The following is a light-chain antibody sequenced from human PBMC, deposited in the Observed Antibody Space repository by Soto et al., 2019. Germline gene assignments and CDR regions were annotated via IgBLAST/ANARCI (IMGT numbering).Light chain of an antibody. CDR2: GNS. CDR3: QSYDSSLSAGVV. V-gene: IGLV1-40*01. Sequence: QSVLTQPPSVSGAPGQGVTISCTGSSSNIGAGYDVHWYQQLPGTAPKLLIYGNSNRPSGVPDRFSGSKSGTSASLAITGLQAEDEADYYCQSYDSSLSAGVVFGGGTKVTVL. J-gene: IGLJ2*01. CDR1: SSNIGAGYD.